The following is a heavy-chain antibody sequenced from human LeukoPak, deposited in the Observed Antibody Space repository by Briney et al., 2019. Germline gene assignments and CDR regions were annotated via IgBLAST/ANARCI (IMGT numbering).Heavy chain of an antibody. Sequence: GESLKISCRGSGYSFTSYCIGWVRQMPGKGLEWMGIIYPGDSDTRYSPSFQGHVTISADKSISTAYLQWSSLEASDTAMYYCARRTGYNFDYWGQGTLVTVSS. CDR3: ARRTGYNFDY. J-gene: IGHJ4*02. V-gene: IGHV5-51*01. CDR1: GYSFTSYC. D-gene: IGHD5-24*01. CDR2: IYPGDSDT.